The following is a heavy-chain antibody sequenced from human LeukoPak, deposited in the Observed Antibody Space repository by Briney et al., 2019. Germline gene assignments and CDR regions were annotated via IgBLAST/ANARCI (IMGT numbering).Heavy chain of an antibody. D-gene: IGHD1/OR15-1a*01. V-gene: IGHV4-59*08. CDR2: VYYSGST. Sequence: PSETLSLTCTVSGGSISSYYRSWIRQPPGKGLEWIGYVYYSGSTNYNPSLKSRVTISVDTSKNHFSLKLSSVTAADTAVYSCARSIIGTRSKFDYWGQGTLVTVSS. J-gene: IGHJ4*02. CDR1: GGSISSYY. CDR3: ARSIIGTRSKFDY.